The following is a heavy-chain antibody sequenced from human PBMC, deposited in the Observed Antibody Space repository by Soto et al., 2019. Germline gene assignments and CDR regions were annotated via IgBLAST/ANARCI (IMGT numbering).Heavy chain of an antibody. V-gene: IGHV1-69*12. J-gene: IGHJ4*02. D-gene: IGHD5-18*01. CDR2: IIPIFGTA. CDR3: ARGLGYSYDLGPYYFDY. CDR1: GGTFSSYA. Sequence: QVQLVQSGAEVKKPGSSVKVSCKASGGTFSSYAISWVRQAPGQGLEWMGGIIPIFGTANYAQKFQGRVTITGDESTGTACMELSSLRSGETAVYYCARGLGYSYDLGPYYFDYWGQGTLVTVSS.